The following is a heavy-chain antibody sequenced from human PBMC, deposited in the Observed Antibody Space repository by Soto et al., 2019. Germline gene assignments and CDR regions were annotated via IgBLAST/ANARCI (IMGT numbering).Heavy chain of an antibody. D-gene: IGHD2-21*02. CDR2: INAGNGNT. J-gene: IGHJ4*02. Sequence: APVKVSCKASGYTYTSYAMRWLRHAPGQRLEWMGWINAGNGNTKYSQKFQGRVTITRDTSASTAYMELSSLRSEDTAVYYCARSIVVVTALDYWGQGTLVTVSS. CDR3: ARSIVVVTALDY. V-gene: IGHV1-3*01. CDR1: GYTYTSYA.